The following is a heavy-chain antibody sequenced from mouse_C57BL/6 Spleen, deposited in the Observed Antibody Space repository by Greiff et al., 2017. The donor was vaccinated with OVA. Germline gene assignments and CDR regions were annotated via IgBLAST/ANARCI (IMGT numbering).Heavy chain of an antibody. Sequence: VQLQQPGAELVKPGASVKLSCKASGYTFTSYWMHWVKQRPGRGLEWIGRIAPNSGGTKYNEKFKSKATLTVDKPSSTAYMQLSSLTSEDSAVYYCARTEGLPLYYYAMDYWGQGTSVTVSS. CDR3: ARTEGLPLYYYAMDY. J-gene: IGHJ4*01. CDR2: IAPNSGGT. CDR1: GYTFTSYW. D-gene: IGHD5-5*01. V-gene: IGHV1-72*01.